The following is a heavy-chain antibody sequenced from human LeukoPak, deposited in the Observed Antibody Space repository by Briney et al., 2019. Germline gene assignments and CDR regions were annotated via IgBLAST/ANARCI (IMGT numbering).Heavy chain of an antibody. D-gene: IGHD2-2*01. CDR3: ARQISYAAAWPTI. V-gene: IGHV4-59*08. CDR2: IHYSGGT. Sequence: PSETLSLTCTVSGDSISSYYWSWVRQPPGKGLEWIGYIHYSGGTNYSPSLKSRVTISVDTSMNQFFLSLTSVTAADTAIYYCARQISYAAAWPTIWGQGTMVTVSS. J-gene: IGHJ3*02. CDR1: GDSISSYY.